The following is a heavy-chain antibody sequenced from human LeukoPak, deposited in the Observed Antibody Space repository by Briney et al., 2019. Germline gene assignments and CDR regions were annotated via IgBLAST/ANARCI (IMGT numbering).Heavy chain of an antibody. CDR1: GFTFSSYA. J-gene: IGHJ5*02. D-gene: IGHD1-1*01. CDR3: ARGVNGWFDP. Sequence: PGRSLRLSCAASGFTFSSYAMHWVRQAPVKGLEWVAVISYDGSNKYYADSVKGRFTISRDNSKNTLNLQMNSLRAEDTAVYYCARGVNGWFDPWGQGTLVTVSS. V-gene: IGHV3-30-3*01. CDR2: ISYDGSNK.